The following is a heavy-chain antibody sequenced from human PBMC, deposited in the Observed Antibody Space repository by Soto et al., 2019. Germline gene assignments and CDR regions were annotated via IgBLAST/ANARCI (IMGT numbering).Heavy chain of an antibody. V-gene: IGHV4-30-4*01. J-gene: IGHJ6*02. CDR3: ARARTTVTTYYYYGMDV. CDR2: IYYSGST. Sequence: QVQLQESGPGLVKPSQTLSLTCTVSGGSISSGDYYWSWIRQPPGKCLEWIGYIYYSGSTYYNPSLKSRVTISVDTSKNQFSLKLSSVTAADTAGYYCARARTTVTTYYYYGMDVWGQGTTVTVSS. CDR1: GGSISSGDYY. D-gene: IGHD4-4*01.